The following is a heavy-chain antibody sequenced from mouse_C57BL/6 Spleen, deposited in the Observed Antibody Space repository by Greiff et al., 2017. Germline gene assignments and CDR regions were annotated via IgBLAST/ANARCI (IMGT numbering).Heavy chain of an antibody. CDR3: ARYHNHEGFAY. J-gene: IGHJ3*01. V-gene: IGHV7-3*01. D-gene: IGHD1-3*01. CDR1: GFTFTDYY. Sequence: EVHLVESGGGLVQPGGSLSLSCAASGFTFTDYYMSWVRQPPGKALEWLGFIRNKANGYTTEYSASVKGRFTISRDNSQSILYLQMNALRAEDSATYYCARYHNHEGFAYWGQGTLVTVSA. CDR2: IRNKANGYTT.